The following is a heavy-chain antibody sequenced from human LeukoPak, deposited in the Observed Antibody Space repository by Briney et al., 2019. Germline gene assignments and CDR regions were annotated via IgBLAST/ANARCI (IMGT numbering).Heavy chain of an antibody. Sequence: SGTLSLTCTVSGGSISSSSYYWGWIRQPPGKGLEWIGSIYYSGSTYYNPSLKSRVTISVDTSKNQFSLKLSSVTAADTAVYYCARDVHYYFDYWGQGTLVTVSS. J-gene: IGHJ4*02. CDR3: ARDVHYYFDY. CDR2: IYYSGST. CDR1: GGSISSSSYY. V-gene: IGHV4-39*07. D-gene: IGHD1-1*01.